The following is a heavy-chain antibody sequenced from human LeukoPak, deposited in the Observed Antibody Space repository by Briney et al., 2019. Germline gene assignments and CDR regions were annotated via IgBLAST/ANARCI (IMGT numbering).Heavy chain of an antibody. CDR2: IIPIFGTA. Sequence: SVKVSCKASGGTFSSYAISWVRQAPGQGLAWMGGIIPIFGTANYAQKFQGRVTITTDESASTAYMELSSLRSEDTAVYYCARATYSSGWYLLYYFDYWGQGTLVTVSS. J-gene: IGHJ4*02. D-gene: IGHD6-19*01. CDR1: GGTFSSYA. V-gene: IGHV1-69*05. CDR3: ARATYSSGWYLLYYFDY.